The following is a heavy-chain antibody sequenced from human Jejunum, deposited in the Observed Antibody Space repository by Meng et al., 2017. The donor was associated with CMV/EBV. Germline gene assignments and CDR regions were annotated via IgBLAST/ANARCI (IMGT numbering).Heavy chain of an antibody. V-gene: IGHV3-23*01. Sequence: SCATSEFTVSTDYMAWVRQAPGKGLEWVSRISTSGGITNHADSVKGRFTISRDNSRNTLYLRINSLRAEDTAVYYCARVAGPIDYWGQGTMVTVSS. D-gene: IGHD6-19*01. CDR1: EFTVSTDY. CDR3: ARVAGPIDY. CDR2: ISTSGGIT. J-gene: IGHJ4*02.